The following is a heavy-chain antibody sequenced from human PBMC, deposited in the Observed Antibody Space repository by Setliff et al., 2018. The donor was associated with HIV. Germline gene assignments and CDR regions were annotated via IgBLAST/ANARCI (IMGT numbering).Heavy chain of an antibody. CDR2: INSYGSST. CDR3: ARSRAAGFDY. D-gene: IGHD6-13*01. CDR1: GFIFSSYE. Sequence: GGSLRLSCAVSGFIFSSYEMNWVRQAPGLGLERVSYINSYGSSTYYADSGKGRCTISRDNAKNSLYLHLNSLGAEETAVYYCARSRAAGFDYWGQGTLVTVSS. V-gene: IGHV3-48*03. J-gene: IGHJ4*02.